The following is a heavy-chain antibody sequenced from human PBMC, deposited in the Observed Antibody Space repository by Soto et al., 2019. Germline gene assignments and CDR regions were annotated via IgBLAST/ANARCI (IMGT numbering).Heavy chain of an antibody. CDR2: ISGGGDST. V-gene: IGHV3-23*01. CDR3: AKDESTGYVELY. CDR1: GFTFSSYA. J-gene: IGHJ4*02. D-gene: IGHD3-22*01. Sequence: EVQLLESGGGLVQPGGSLRLSCAASGFTFSSYAMSWVRQAPGKGLEWISTISGGGDSTYYADSVRGRFTVSRDDSKNTVYLQMNSLRADDTALYYCAKDESTGYVELYWGLGTLVTVSS.